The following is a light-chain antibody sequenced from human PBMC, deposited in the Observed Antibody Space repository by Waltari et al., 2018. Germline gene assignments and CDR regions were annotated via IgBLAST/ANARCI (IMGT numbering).Light chain of an antibody. CDR1: SRDVGGYNY. J-gene: IGLJ3*02. CDR2: DVG. V-gene: IGLV2-11*01. CDR3: CSYAGSYTWV. Sequence: QSALTQPRSVSGSPGQSVTISCTGTSRDVGGYNYVPWYQQHPGKAPKLMIYDVGKRPSGVPDRFSGSKSGNTASLTISGLQAEDEADYYCCSYAGSYTWVFGGGTKLTVL.